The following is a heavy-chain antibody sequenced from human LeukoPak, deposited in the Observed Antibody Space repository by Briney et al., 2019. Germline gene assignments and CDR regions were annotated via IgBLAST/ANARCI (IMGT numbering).Heavy chain of an antibody. CDR1: GFTFSSYA. V-gene: IGHV3-23*01. J-gene: IGHJ4*02. CDR2: ISGSGGST. D-gene: IGHD1-26*01. Sequence: PGGSLRLSCAASGFTFSSYAMSWVRQAPGKGLEWVSTISGSGGSTYYADSVKGRFTISRDNSKNTLYLQMNSLRAEDTAVYYCARDLVVGDTADYWGQGTLVTVSS. CDR3: ARDLVVGDTADY.